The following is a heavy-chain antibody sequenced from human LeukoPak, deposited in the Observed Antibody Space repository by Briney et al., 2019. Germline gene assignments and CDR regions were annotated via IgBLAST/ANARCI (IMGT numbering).Heavy chain of an antibody. D-gene: IGHD6-19*01. CDR3: AKERSGVLYSTGWPIDY. CDR2: ISGSGGST. CDR1: GFTFSSYA. V-gene: IGHV3-23*01. J-gene: IGHJ4*02. Sequence: GGSLRLSCTTSGFTFSSYAMSWVRQAPGKGLEWVSAISGSGGSTYYADSVKGRFTISRDNSKNTLYLQMNSLRAEDTAVYYCAKERSGVLYSTGWPIDYWGQGTLVTVSS.